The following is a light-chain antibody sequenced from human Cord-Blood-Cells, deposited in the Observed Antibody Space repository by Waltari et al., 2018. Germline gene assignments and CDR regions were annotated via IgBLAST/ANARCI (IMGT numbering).Light chain of an antibody. J-gene: IGKJ2*01. V-gene: IGKV1-39*01. CDR2: AAS. CDR3: QQSYSTSYT. Sequence: DIQLTQSPSSLSASVGDRVTITCRASQSISCYVNWYQQKPGKAPKLMIYAASSLQSGVPSRFSGIGSGTDFTLTISSRQPEDFATYYCQQSYSTSYTFNQATKPEI. CDR1: QSISCY.